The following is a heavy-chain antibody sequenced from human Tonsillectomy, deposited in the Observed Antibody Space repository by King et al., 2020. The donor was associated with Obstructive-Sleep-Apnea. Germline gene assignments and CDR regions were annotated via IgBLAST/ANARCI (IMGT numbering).Heavy chain of an antibody. CDR2: ISGSGGST. CDR3: AKSTGVATRGYDY. Sequence: VQLVESVGGLVQPGGSLRLSCAASGFTFISYAMSWVRQAPGKGLEWVSAISGSGGSTYYADSVKGRLTISRDNSKNTLYLQMNSLRAEDTAVYYCAKSTGVATRGYDYWGQGTLVTVSS. V-gene: IGHV3-23*04. D-gene: IGHD5-12*01. CDR1: GFTFISYA. J-gene: IGHJ4*02.